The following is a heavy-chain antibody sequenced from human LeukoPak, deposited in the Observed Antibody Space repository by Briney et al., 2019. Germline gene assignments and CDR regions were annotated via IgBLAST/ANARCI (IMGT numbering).Heavy chain of an antibody. CDR1: GFTFISYG. J-gene: IGHJ6*02. V-gene: IGHV3-30*03. CDR3: AREGFCTGGSCYSPSPGGMDV. CDR2: ISKDGSDK. Sequence: GMSLRLSCAASGFTFISYGMHWVRQAPGKGLEWVAVISKDGSDKKYADSVKGRFIISRDNSRNTLYLQMNSLRAEDTAVYYCAREGFCTGGSCYSPSPGGMDVWGQGTTVTVSS. D-gene: IGHD2-15*01.